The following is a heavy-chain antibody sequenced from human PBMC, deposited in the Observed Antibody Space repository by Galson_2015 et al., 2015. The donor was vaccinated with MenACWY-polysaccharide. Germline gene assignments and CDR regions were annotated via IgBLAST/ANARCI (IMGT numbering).Heavy chain of an antibody. Sequence: ETLSLTCTVSGGSISSYYWSWIRQPPGKGLEWIGYIYYSGSTNYNPSLKSRVTISVDTSKNQFSLKLSSVTAADTAVYYCARDYGDWSTGSDDYYYYGMDVWGQGTTVTVSS. J-gene: IGHJ6*02. D-gene: IGHD4-17*01. CDR1: GGSISSYY. CDR3: ARDYGDWSTGSDDYYYYGMDV. CDR2: IYYSGST. V-gene: IGHV4-59*01.